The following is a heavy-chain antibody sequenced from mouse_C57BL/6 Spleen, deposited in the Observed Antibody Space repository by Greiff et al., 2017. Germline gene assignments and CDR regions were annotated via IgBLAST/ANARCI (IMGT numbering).Heavy chain of an antibody. D-gene: IGHD1-1*01. CDR3: ARRASTVVAYYFDY. CDR1: GYTFTSYD. J-gene: IGHJ2*01. Sequence: QVQLKESGPELVKPGASVKLSCKASGYTFTSYDINWVKQRPGQGLEWIGWIYPRDGSTKYNEKFKGKATLTVDTSSSTAYMELHSLTSEDSAVYFCARRASTVVAYYFDYWGQGTTLTVSS. V-gene: IGHV1-85*01. CDR2: IYPRDGST.